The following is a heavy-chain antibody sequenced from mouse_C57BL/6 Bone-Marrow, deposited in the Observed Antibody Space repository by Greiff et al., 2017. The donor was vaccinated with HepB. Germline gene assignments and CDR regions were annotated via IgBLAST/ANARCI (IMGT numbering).Heavy chain of an antibody. CDR2: ISSGSSTI. CDR1: GFTFSDYG. CDR3: ARAITTDY. J-gene: IGHJ2*01. V-gene: IGHV5-17*01. D-gene: IGHD2-4*01. Sequence: EVQVVESGGGLVKPGGSLKLSCAASGFTFSDYGMHWVRQAPEKGLEWVAYISSGSSTIYYADTVKGRFTIDRDNAKNTLFLQITSLRSEDTDMYYCARAITTDYWGQGTTLTVSS.